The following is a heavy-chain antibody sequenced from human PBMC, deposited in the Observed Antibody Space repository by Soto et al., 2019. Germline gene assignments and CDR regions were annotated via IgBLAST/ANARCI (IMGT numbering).Heavy chain of an antibody. J-gene: IGHJ6*02. Sequence: SETLSLTCAVHGGSFSGYYWSWIRQPPGKGLEWIGEINHSGNTNYNPSLKSRVTISVDTSKNQFSLKLSSVTAEDTAVYYCARPNGESITYYHGMDVWGQGTTVTVSS. CDR3: ARPNGESITYYHGMDV. CDR1: GGSFSGYY. CDR2: INHSGNT. D-gene: IGHD3-10*01. V-gene: IGHV4-34*01.